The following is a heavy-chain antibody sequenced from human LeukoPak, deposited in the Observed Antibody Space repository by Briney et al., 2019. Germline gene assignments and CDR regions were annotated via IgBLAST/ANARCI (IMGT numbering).Heavy chain of an antibody. J-gene: IGHJ4*02. D-gene: IGHD3-10*01. Sequence: PGGSLRLSCAASGFTFSNYGMHWVRQAPGKGLEWVAFIRYDGSNKYYADSVKGRFTISRDNSKNTMYLQMNSLRPEDTAVYYCAKDGSDSMVRGVIIVGLFDYWGQGTLVTVSS. V-gene: IGHV3-30*02. CDR2: IRYDGSNK. CDR3: AKDGSDSMVRGVIIVGLFDY. CDR1: GFTFSNYG.